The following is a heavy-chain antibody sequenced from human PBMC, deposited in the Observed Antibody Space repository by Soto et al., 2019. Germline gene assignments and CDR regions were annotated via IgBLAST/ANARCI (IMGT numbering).Heavy chain of an antibody. CDR2: MNPNTGNT. CDR3: ARRKERSGPYYLDY. CDR1: GYTFATYD. V-gene: IGHV1-8*02. Sequence: QVQLVQSGAEVKKPGASVKVSCKASGYTFATYDFAWVRQATGQGLEWMGWMNPNTGNTGYAQAFRGRVTMTRNTSITTAYMELSSMRSEDTAVYFLARRKERSGPYYLDYLGQGTLVTVSA. J-gene: IGHJ4*02.